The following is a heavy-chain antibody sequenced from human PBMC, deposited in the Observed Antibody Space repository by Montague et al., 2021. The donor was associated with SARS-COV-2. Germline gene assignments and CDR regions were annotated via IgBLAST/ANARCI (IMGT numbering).Heavy chain of an antibody. J-gene: IGHJ4*02. CDR3: ATPDY. CDR1: GYSFTTYW. Sequence: QSGAEVKKPGESLRISCKGSGYSFTTYWINWVRQMPGKGLEWMGKIDPSDPNTYCSPSFQGHVTIPVDKSISTAYLQWSSLKASDTAMFYCATPDYWGQGTLVTVSS. V-gene: IGHV5-10-1*01. CDR2: IDPSDPNT.